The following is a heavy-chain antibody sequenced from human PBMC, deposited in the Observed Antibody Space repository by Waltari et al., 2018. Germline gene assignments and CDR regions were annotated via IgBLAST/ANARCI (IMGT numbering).Heavy chain of an antibody. J-gene: IGHJ5*02. CDR3: ARARSPSYYYGSGRGLAGWFDP. V-gene: IGHV6-1*01. CDR1: GDSVSSNSAA. Sequence: QVQLQQSGPGLVKPSQTLSLTCAISGDSVSSNSAAWNWIRQSPSRGLAWLGRTYYRSKWYNDYAVSVKSRITINPDTSKNQFSLQLNSVTPEDTAVYYCARARSPSYYYGSGRGLAGWFDPWGQGTLVTVSS. D-gene: IGHD3-10*01. CDR2: TYYRSKWYN.